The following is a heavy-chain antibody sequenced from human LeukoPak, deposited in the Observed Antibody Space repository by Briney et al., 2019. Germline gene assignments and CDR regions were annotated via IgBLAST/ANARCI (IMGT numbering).Heavy chain of an antibody. J-gene: IGHJ4*02. CDR3: ARDLHPTGDFDY. CDR1: GGTFSSYA. D-gene: IGHD7-27*01. V-gene: IGHV1-18*01. Sequence: ASVTVSCTASGGTFSSYAISWVRQAPGQGLEWMGWISAYNGNTNYAQKLQGRVTMTTDTSTSTAYMELRSLRSDDTAVYYCARDLHPTGDFDYWGQGTLVTVSS. CDR2: ISAYNGNT.